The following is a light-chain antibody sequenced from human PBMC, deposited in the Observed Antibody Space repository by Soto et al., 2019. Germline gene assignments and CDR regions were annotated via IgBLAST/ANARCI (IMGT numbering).Light chain of an antibody. J-gene: IGLJ2*01. V-gene: IGLV2-8*01. Sequence: QSVLTQPPSASGSPGQSVTISCTGTSSDVGGYNYVSWYQQHPGKAPKLMIYEVSKRPSGVPDRFSGSKSGNTASLTVSGFQAEDEADYYCSSYAGSNNFEVFGGGTQLTVL. CDR2: EVS. CDR3: SSYAGSNNFEV. CDR1: SSDVGGYNY.